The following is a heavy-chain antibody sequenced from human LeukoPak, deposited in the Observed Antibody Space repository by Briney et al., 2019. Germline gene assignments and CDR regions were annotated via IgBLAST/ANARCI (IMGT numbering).Heavy chain of an antibody. V-gene: IGHV1-69*01. CDR2: IIPIFGTA. CDR3: ARVLGRSGWYQGWFAP. D-gene: IGHD6-19*01. Sequence: SVKVSCKASGGTFSSYAISWVRQAPGQGLEWMGGIIPIFGTANYAQKFQGRVTITADESTSTAYMELSSLRSEDTAVYYCARVLGRSGWYQGWFAPWGQGTLVTVSS. J-gene: IGHJ5*02. CDR1: GGTFSSYA.